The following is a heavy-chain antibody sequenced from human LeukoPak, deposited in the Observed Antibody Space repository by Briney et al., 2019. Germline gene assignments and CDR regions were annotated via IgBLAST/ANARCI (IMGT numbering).Heavy chain of an antibody. J-gene: IGHJ4*02. CDR3: TRDAHYCSGGTCYGGRTLFDY. V-gene: IGHV3-49*04. D-gene: IGHD2-15*01. CDR1: GFTFGDYA. CDR2: IRSKVYGGTI. Sequence: GGSLRLSCTVSGFTFGDYAMIWVGQAPGKGLEWVGLIRSKVYGGTIEYAASVKGRFTISRDDSNSIAYLQMDSLKTDDTGVYYCTRDAHYCSGGTCYGGRTLFDYWGQGTLVTVSS.